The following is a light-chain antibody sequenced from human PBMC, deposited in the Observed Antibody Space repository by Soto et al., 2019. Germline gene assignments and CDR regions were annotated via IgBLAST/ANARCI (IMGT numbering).Light chain of an antibody. V-gene: IGKV3-20*01. J-gene: IGKJ1*01. CDR1: QSVSSSY. Sequence: EIVLTQSPGTLSLSPGVRANLSCRASQSVSSSYLAWYQQKPGQAPRLLIYGASSRATGIPDRFSGSGSGTDFSLTISRLEPEDFAVYYWQQYGSAPPTFGQGTKVDIK. CDR3: QQYGSAPPT. CDR2: GAS.